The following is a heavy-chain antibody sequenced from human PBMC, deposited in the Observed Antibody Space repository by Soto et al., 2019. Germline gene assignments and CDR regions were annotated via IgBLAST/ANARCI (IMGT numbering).Heavy chain of an antibody. V-gene: IGHV3-30*03. Sequence: PGGSLRLSCAASGFTFSSYGMHWVRQAPGKGLEWVAVISYDGSNKYYADSVKGRFTISRDNSKNTLYLQMNSLRAEDTAVYYCASAQLRYFDWLPENDAFDIWGQGTMVTVS. CDR1: GFTFSSYG. CDR2: ISYDGSNK. CDR3: ASAQLRYFDWLPENDAFDI. J-gene: IGHJ3*02. D-gene: IGHD3-9*01.